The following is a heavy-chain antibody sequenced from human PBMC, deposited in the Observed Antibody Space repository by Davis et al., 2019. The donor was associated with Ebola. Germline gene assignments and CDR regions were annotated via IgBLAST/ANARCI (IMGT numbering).Heavy chain of an antibody. CDR1: GFTFDDYA. CDR2: ISWNSGSI. CDR3: AKDAYSSSWYSDY. Sequence: PGGSLRLSCAAPGFTFDDYAMHWVRQAPGKGLEWVSGISWNSGSIGYADSVKGRFTISRDNAKNSLYLQMNSLRAEDTALYYCAKDAYSSSWYSDYWGQGTLVTVSS. J-gene: IGHJ4*02. V-gene: IGHV3-9*01. D-gene: IGHD6-13*01.